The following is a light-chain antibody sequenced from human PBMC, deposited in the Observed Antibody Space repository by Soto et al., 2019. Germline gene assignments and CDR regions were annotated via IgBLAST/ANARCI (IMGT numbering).Light chain of an antibody. V-gene: IGLV2-8*01. CDR1: SSDVGSYNY. CDR2: EVN. CDR3: TSYAGYNNPVV. Sequence: QSVLTQPPSASGSHGQSVTISCTGTSSDVGSYNYVSWYQQHPDKAPKLMIYEVNKRPSGVPDRFSGSKSGNTASLTVSGLQAEDEADYYCTSYAGYNNPVVFGGGTKLTVL. J-gene: IGLJ2*01.